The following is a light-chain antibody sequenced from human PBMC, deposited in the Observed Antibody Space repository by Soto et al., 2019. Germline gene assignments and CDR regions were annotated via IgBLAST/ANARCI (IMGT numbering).Light chain of an antibody. CDR1: SSDVGGYIY. V-gene: IGLV2-14*01. J-gene: IGLJ1*01. Sequence: QSALTQPVSVSGSPGQSITISCTGTSSDVGGYIYVSWYQQHPGKAPKLMIYDVTSRPSGVSYRFSGSKSGSTASLTISGLQAEDEADYYYSSYTTSSSYVFGTGTKVTVL. CDR2: DVT. CDR3: SSYTTSSSYV.